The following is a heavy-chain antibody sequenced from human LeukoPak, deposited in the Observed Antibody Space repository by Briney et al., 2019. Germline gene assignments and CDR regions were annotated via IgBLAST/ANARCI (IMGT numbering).Heavy chain of an antibody. CDR1: GFTVSSNY. CDR2: IYSGGST. V-gene: IGHV3-53*01. J-gene: IGHJ3*02. D-gene: IGHD1-26*01. CDR3: ARVSGSYYKGAFDI. Sequence: GGSLRLSCAASGFTVSSNYMSWVRQAPGKGLEWVSVIYSGGSTYYADSVKGRSTISRDNSKNTLYLQMNSLRAEDTAVYYCARVSGSYYKGAFDIWGQGTMVTVSS.